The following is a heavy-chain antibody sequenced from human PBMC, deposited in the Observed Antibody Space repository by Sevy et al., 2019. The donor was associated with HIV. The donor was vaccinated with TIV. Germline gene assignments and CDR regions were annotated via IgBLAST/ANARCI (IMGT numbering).Heavy chain of an antibody. V-gene: IGHV4-59*01. D-gene: IGHD3-22*01. Sequence: SETLSLTCTVSGGSISNYYWSWIRHPPGKGLEWIANIYDSGSTNYNPSLKSRVTISVDTSKNQFSLKLRSVTAADTAVYYCARGDGIYFDGSVYYPDGAFDIWGQGTMVTVSS. CDR2: IYDSGST. J-gene: IGHJ3*02. CDR3: ARGDGIYFDGSVYYPDGAFDI. CDR1: GGSISNYY.